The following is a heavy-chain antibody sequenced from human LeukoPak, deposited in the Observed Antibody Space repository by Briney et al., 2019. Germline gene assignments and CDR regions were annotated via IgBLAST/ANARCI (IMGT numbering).Heavy chain of an antibody. J-gene: IGHJ4*02. CDR1: GYTFTSYG. CDR3: ARAGYSSGWDHFDY. D-gene: IGHD6-19*01. Sequence: GASAKVSCKASGYTFTSYGISWVRQAPGQGLEWMGWISAYNGNTNYAQKLQGRVTMTTDTSTSTAYMELRSLRSDDTAVYYCARAGYSSGWDHFDYWGQGTLVTVSS. CDR2: ISAYNGNT. V-gene: IGHV1-18*01.